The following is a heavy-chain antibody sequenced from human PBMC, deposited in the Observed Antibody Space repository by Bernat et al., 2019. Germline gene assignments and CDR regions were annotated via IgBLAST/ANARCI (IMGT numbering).Heavy chain of an antibody. CDR2: ISHSGSP. CDR3: GRARHCRGGMCCGDD. CDR1: GYSISSGYY. Sequence: QVQLQESGPGLVKPSETLSLTCAVSGYSISSGYYWGWIRQPPGKGLEWIGTISHSGSPYYTPSPKSRVIISVATSKNQFSLKVTSVTAADTAMYYCGRARHCRGGMCCGDDWGQGALVTVAS. J-gene: IGHJ4*02. V-gene: IGHV4-38-2*01. D-gene: IGHD2-15*01.